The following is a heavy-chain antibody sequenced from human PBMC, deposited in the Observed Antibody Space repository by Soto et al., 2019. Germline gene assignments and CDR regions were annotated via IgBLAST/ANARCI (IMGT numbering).Heavy chain of an antibody. D-gene: IGHD3-22*01. J-gene: IGHJ4*02. CDR3: ARGVGGVLIYYDSSGLHYFDY. Sequence: PGRSLTFSCAASGLTFSSSAMSGVRQAPGKGLAWVSSISSSGHSTYYADSVKGRFTISRDNSKNTLSLEVNSLRVDDTAVYYCARGVGGVLIYYDSSGLHYFDYWGQGALVTVSS. CDR2: ISSSGHST. CDR1: GLTFSSSA. V-gene: IGHV3-23*01.